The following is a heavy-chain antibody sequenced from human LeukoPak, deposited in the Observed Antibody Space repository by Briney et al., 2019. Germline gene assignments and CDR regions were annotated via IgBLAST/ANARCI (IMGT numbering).Heavy chain of an antibody. CDR3: ARGEDIVVVPAAGWFDP. V-gene: IGHV4-59*01. Sequence: SETLSLTCTVSGGSISSYYWSWIRQPPGKGLEWIGYIYHSGSTNYNPSLKSRVTISVDTSKNQFSLKLSSVTAADTAVYYCARGEDIVVVPAAGWFDPWGQGTLVTVSS. CDR1: GGSISSYY. J-gene: IGHJ5*02. CDR2: IYHSGST. D-gene: IGHD2-2*01.